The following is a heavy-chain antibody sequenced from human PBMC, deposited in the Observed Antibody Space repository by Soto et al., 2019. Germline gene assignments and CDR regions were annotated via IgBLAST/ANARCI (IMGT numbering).Heavy chain of an antibody. J-gene: IGHJ5*02. Sequence: EVQLVESGGGLVQPGRSLRLSCAASGFTFDDYAMHWVRQAPGKGLEWVSGISWNSGSIGYADSVKGRFTISRDNAKNSLYLQMNSLRAEDTALYYCAKDFGSGSPGVMHFDPWGQGTLVTVSS. CDR2: ISWNSGSI. CDR1: GFTFDDYA. CDR3: AKDFGSGSPGVMHFDP. V-gene: IGHV3-9*01. D-gene: IGHD3-10*01.